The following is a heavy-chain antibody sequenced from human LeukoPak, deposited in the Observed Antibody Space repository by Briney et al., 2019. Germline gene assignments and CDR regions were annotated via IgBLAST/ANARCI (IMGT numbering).Heavy chain of an antibody. J-gene: IGHJ5*02. CDR1: GGTFSSYA. CDR2: INPNSGGT. Sequence: GASVKVSCKASGGTFSSYAITWVRQAPGQGLEWMGWINPNSGGTIYAQKFQGRVTMTRDMSTSTDYMELSSLRSEDTAVYYCARDNSVGDYAWWFDPWGQGTLVTVSS. V-gene: IGHV1-8*02. CDR3: ARDNSVGDYAWWFDP. D-gene: IGHD1-26*01.